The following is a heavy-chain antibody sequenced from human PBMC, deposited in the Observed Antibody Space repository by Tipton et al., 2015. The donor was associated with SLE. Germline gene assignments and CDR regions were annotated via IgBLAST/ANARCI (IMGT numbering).Heavy chain of an antibody. Sequence: QLVQSGPEMKKPGSSVKVSCKASGGTFSSYAISWARQAPGQGLEWMGGIIPIFGTANYAQKVQGRVTLTTDESTSTAYMELSSLRSEDTAVYYCARERAVAGCYSCDYWGQGTLVTVSS. CDR2: IIPIFGTA. J-gene: IGHJ4*02. CDR1: GGTFSSYA. V-gene: IGHV1-69*05. D-gene: IGHD6-19*01. CDR3: ARERAVAGCYSCDY.